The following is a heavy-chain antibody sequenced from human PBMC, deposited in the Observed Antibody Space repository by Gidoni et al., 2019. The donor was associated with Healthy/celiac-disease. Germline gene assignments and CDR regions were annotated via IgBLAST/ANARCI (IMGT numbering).Heavy chain of an antibody. CDR2: INHSGST. Sequence: QVQIQQWGAGLLKPSETLSLTCAGYGGSFSGYDWSWIRQPPGKGLEWSGEINHSGSTNYNPSLKSRVTISVDTSKNQFSLKLSSVTAADTAVYYCARGKLLGYWGQGTLVTVSS. J-gene: IGHJ4*02. V-gene: IGHV4-34*01. CDR1: GGSFSGYD. D-gene: IGHD2-15*01. CDR3: ARGKLLGY.